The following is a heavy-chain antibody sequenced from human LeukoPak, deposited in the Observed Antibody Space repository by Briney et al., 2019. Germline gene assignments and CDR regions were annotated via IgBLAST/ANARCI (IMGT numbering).Heavy chain of an antibody. J-gene: IGHJ4*02. Sequence: ASETLSLTCTVSGGSISSGTYYWAWIRQPPGKGLEWIGDIYHSGSDYSNPSLKSRVTISVDTSKNQFSLKLSSVTAADTAVYYCARRLELSGYDYTFDYWGQGTLVTVSP. CDR1: GGSISSGTYY. CDR3: ARRLELSGYDYTFDY. V-gene: IGHV4-39*01. D-gene: IGHD3-22*01. CDR2: IYHSGSD.